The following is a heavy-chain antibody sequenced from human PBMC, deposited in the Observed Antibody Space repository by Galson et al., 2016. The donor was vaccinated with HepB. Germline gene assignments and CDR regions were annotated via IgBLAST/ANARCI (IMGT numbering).Heavy chain of an antibody. CDR2: IHHSGST. V-gene: IGHV4-4*02. CDR3: AHSGDYSLNY. D-gene: IGHD2-21*01. J-gene: IGHJ4*02. CDR1: SGSISSGNW. Sequence: SETLSLTCAVSSGSISSGNWWCWVRQPPGKGLEWIAEIHHSGSTNYNPSLKSRVTISVDKNKNQFSLKLSSVNAADTAVYYCAHSGDYSLNYWGQGTLVTVSS.